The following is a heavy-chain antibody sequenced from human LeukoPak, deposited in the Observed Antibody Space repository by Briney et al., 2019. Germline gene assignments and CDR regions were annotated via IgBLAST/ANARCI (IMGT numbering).Heavy chain of an antibody. CDR3: ARGDGYNPY. CDR2: IYYTGGT. CDR1: GGSIRNYY. J-gene: IGHJ4*02. D-gene: IGHD5-24*01. Sequence: SETLSLTCTVSGGSIRNYYWSWIRQPPGKGLEWIGYIYYTGGTNYNPSLKGRLTISVDTSKNQFSLKLSSVTAADTAVYFCARGDGYNPYWGQGTLVTVSS. V-gene: IGHV4-59*01.